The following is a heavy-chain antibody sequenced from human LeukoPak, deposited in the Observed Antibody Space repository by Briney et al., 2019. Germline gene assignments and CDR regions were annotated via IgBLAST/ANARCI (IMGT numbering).Heavy chain of an antibody. D-gene: IGHD6-13*01. CDR2: IKQDGSEK. CDR1: GFTFSSYR. V-gene: IGHV3-7*01. CDR3: ARELAAAGKTGTDY. J-gene: IGHJ4*02. Sequence: TGGSLRLSCAASGFTFSSYRMSWVRQAPGKGLEWVANIKQDGSEKYYVDSVKGRFTISRDNAKNSLYLQMNSLRAEDTAVYYCARELAAAGKTGTDYWGQGTLVTVSS.